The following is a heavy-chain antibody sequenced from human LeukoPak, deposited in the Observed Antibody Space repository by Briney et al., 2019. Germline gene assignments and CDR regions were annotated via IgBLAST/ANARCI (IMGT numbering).Heavy chain of an antibody. CDR3: VKDLMGGSYVSVD. D-gene: IGHD1-26*01. CDR2: INSDGTTT. J-gene: IGHJ4*02. V-gene: IGHV3-74*01. Sequence: PGGSLRLSCAASGFTFSSYWMHWVRQAPGKGLVWVSRINSDGTTTNYADSVKGRFTISRDNAKNTLYLQMNSLRAEDTAVYYCVKDLMGGSYVSVDWGQGTLVTVSS. CDR1: GFTFSSYW.